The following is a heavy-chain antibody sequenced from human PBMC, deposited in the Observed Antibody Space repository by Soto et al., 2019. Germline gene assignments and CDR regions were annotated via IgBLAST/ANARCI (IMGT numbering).Heavy chain of an antibody. CDR3: ARDSDAGYCSSTSCDGNVDY. V-gene: IGHV1-18*01. CDR1: GYTFTSYG. CDR2: ISAYNGNT. J-gene: IGHJ4*02. D-gene: IGHD2-2*01. Sequence: ASVKVSCKASGYTFTSYGISWVRQAPGQGLEWMGWISAYNGNTNYAQKLQGRVTMTTDTSTSTAYMELRSLRSDDTAVYYCARDSDAGYCSSTSCDGNVDYWGQGTLVTVSS.